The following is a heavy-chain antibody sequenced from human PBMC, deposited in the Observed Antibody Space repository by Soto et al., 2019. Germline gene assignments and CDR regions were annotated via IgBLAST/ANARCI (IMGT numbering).Heavy chain of an antibody. CDR1: GFTFSNYA. V-gene: IGHV3-23*01. D-gene: IGHD6-13*01. Sequence: EVQLLESGGGLVQPGWYLRLSCAASGFTFSNYAVTWVRQAPGKGLEWVSTISGSGGSTYYADSVKGRFTISRDNSKNALYLQMNSLRAEDTAVYYCAKDQGSSWYEIDSWGPRTLVTVSS. J-gene: IGHJ4*02. CDR2: ISGSGGST. CDR3: AKDQGSSWYEIDS.